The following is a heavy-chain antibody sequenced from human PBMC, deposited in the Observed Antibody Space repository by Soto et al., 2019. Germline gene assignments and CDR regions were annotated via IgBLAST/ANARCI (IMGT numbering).Heavy chain of an antibody. CDR1: GGSISSSNW. CDR3: ARVGLTSSYCSGGSCYSLGFDY. J-gene: IGHJ4*02. D-gene: IGHD2-15*01. Sequence: QVQLQESGPGLVKPSGTLSLTCAVSGGSISSSNWWSWVRQPPGKGLEWIGEIYHSGSTNYNPSHKIRVNISVDKSKTQVSLKLSSVTAADTAVYYCARVGLTSSYCSGGSCYSLGFDYWGQGTLVTVSS. CDR2: IYHSGST. V-gene: IGHV4-4*02.